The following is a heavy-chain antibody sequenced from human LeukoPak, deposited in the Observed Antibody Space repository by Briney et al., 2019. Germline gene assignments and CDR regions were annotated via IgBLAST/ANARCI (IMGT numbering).Heavy chain of an antibody. Sequence: SETLSLTCAVYGGSFSGYYWSWIRQPPGKGLEWIGEINHSGSTNYNPSLKSRVTISVGTSKNQFSLKLSSVTAADTAVYYCARGRKAAAGTSDAFDIWGQGTMVTVSS. CDR3: ARGRKAAAGTSDAFDI. CDR1: GGSFSGYY. D-gene: IGHD6-13*01. J-gene: IGHJ3*02. CDR2: INHSGST. V-gene: IGHV4-34*01.